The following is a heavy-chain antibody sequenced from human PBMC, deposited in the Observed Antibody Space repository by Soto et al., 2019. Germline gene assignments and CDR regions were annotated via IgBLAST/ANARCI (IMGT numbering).Heavy chain of an antibody. CDR2: IYYCGST. V-gene: IGHV4-59*08. Sequence: QVQLQESGPGLAKPSETLSLTCTVSGGSISSYYWSWIRQPPGKGLEWIGYIYYCGSTNYNPSLKSRFTISVDTSKNQFSLKLSSVTAADTAVYYCARRWGAAVDYWGQGTLVTVSS. J-gene: IGHJ4*02. CDR1: GGSISSYY. D-gene: IGHD1-26*01. CDR3: ARRWGAAVDY.